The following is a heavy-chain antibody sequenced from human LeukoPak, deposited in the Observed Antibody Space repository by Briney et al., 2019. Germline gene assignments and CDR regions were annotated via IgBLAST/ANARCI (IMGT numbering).Heavy chain of an antibody. CDR2: ISGSGDST. CDR3: ARAGYYYDSSGYDFPVPDAFDI. CDR1: GFIFSNFG. D-gene: IGHD3-22*01. Sequence: GGSLRLSCAASGFIFSNFGMSWVRQVPGKGLEWVASISGSGDSTYYADSVKGRSTISRDNAKNSLYLQMNSLRAEDTAVYYCARAGYYYDSSGYDFPVPDAFDIWGQGTMVTVSS. V-gene: IGHV3-23*01. J-gene: IGHJ3*02.